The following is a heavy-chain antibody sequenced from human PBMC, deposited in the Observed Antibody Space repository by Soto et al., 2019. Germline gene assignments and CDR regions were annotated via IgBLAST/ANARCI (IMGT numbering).Heavy chain of an antibody. D-gene: IGHD5-18*01. CDR2: MSSSTYYT. Sequence: LRLSCAASGFTFSTYNMNWVRQAPGKGLEWVSYMSSSTYYTYYADSVKGRFTISRDNAKSSLYLQMNSLRAEDTAIYYCAGAVDTNYYYFGLDVWGQGTTVTVSS. J-gene: IGHJ6*02. CDR1: GFTFSTYN. V-gene: IGHV3-21*06. CDR3: AGAVDTNYYYFGLDV.